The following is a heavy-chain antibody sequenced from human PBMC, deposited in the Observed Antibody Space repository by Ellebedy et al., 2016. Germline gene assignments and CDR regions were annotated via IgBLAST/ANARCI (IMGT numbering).Heavy chain of an antibody. V-gene: IGHV3-7*03. CDR3: ARTAKLADY. CDR1: GITFSSYW. CDR2: IKQDGSER. J-gene: IGHJ4*02. Sequence: GGSLRLXCAASGITFSSYWMSWVRQAPGKGLEWVANIKQDGSERYYVDSVKGRFTISRDNAKNSLYLQMNSLRVEDTAVYYCARTAKLADYWGQGTLVTVSS.